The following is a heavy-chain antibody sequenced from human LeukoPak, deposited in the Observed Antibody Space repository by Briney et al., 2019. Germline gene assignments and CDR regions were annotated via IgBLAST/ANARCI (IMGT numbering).Heavy chain of an antibody. CDR3: AKAPVTTCKGAYCYPFDY. D-gene: IGHD2-21*01. CDR1: GFTLSSYA. J-gene: IGHJ4*02. CDR2: ISDSGNT. V-gene: IGHV3-23*01. Sequence: GGSLRLSCAASGFTLSSYAMSWVRQAPGKGLEWVSAISDSGNTHHAASVKGRFTISRDSSKNTLFLQMNRLRPEDAAVYYCAKAPVTTCKGAYCYPFDYWGQGTLVTVSS.